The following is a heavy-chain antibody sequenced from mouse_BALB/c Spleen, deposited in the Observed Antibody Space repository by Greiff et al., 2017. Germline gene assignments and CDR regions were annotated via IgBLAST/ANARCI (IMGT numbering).Heavy chain of an antibody. D-gene: IGHD2-4*01. CDR3: AREKYDYDVWFAY. J-gene: IGHJ3*01. CDR2: ISYSGST. V-gene: IGHV3-2*02. Sequence: EVQLVESGPGLVKPSQSLSLTCTVTGYSITSYYAWNCIRQFPRNKLGWMGYISYSGSTCYNPSLKSRISITRDTSKNQFFLQLNSVNTEDTATYYCAREKYDYDVWFAYWGQGTLVTVSA. CDR1: GYSITSYYA.